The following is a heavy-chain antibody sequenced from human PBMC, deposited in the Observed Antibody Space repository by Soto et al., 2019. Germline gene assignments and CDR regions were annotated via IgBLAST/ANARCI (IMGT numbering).Heavy chain of an antibody. V-gene: IGHV3-64D*06. CDR2: ISSNGGST. CDR1: GFTFSSYA. Sequence: GGSLRLSXSASGFTFSSYAMHWVRQAPGKGLEYVSAISSNGGSTYYADSVKGRFTISRDNSKNTLYLQMSSLRAEDTAVYYCAREDSIIIPTVSDFWGQGTLVTVSS. J-gene: IGHJ4*02. CDR3: AREDSIIIPTVSDF. D-gene: IGHD2-2*01.